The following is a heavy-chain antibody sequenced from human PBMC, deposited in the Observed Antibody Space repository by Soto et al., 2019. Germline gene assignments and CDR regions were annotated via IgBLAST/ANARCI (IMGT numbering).Heavy chain of an antibody. CDR3: ARVTYYYYYYMDV. CDR1: GFTFSSYW. J-gene: IGHJ6*03. V-gene: IGHV3-7*04. Sequence: GSLRLSCAASGFTFSSYWMSWVRQAPGKGLEWVANIKQDGSEKYYVDSVKGRFTISRDNAKNSLYLQMNSLRAEDTAVYYCARVTYYYYYYMDVWGKGTTVTVSS. CDR2: IKQDGSEK.